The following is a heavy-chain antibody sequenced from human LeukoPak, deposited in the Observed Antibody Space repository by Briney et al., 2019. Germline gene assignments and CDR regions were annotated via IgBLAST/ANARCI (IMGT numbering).Heavy chain of an antibody. CDR1: GGSISSYY. D-gene: IGHD2-2*01. CDR3: AAGVVPAPYYYYYMDV. V-gene: IGHV4-4*07. CDR2: IYTSGST. Sequence: SETLSLTCTVSGGSISSYYWSWIRQPAGKGLEWIGRIYTSGSTNYNPSLKSRVTMSVDTSKNQFSLKLSSVTAADTAVYYCAAGVVPAPYYYYYMDVWGKGTTVTVSS. J-gene: IGHJ6*03.